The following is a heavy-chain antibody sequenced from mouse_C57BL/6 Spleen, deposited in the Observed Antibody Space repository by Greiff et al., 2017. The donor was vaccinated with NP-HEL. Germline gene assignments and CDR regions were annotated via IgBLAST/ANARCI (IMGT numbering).Heavy chain of an antibody. CDR2: ISSGSSTI. V-gene: IGHV5-17*01. CDR1: GFTFSDYG. J-gene: IGHJ1*03. CDR3: ASVYYGNSYWYFDV. Sequence: EVKLVESGGGLVKPGGSLKLSCAASGFTFSDYGMHWVRQAPEKGLEWVAYISSGSSTIYYADTVKGRFTISRDNAKNTLFLQMTSLRSEDTAMYYCASVYYGNSYWYFDVWGTGTTVTVSS. D-gene: IGHD2-1*01.